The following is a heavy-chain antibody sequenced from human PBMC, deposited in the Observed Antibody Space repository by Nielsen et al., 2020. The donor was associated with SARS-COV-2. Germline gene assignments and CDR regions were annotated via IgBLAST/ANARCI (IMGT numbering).Heavy chain of an antibody. CDR3: ARDLYGSGSSEGYYYYYGMDV. J-gene: IGHJ6*02. CDR1: GFTFDDYA. Sequence: SLKISCAASGFTFDDYAMHWVRQAPGKGLEWVSGISWNSGSIGYADSVKGRFTISRDNTKNPLYLQMNSLRAEDTAVYYCARDLYGSGSSEGYYYYYGMDVWGQGTTVTVSS. CDR2: ISWNSGSI. D-gene: IGHD3-10*01. V-gene: IGHV3-9*01.